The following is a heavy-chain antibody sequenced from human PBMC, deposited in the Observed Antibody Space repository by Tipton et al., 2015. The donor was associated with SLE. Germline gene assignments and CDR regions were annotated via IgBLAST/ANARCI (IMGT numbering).Heavy chain of an antibody. Sequence: SLRLSCAASGFTFSSYAMHWVRQAPGKGLEWVAVISYDGSNKYYADSVKGRFTISRDNSKNTLYLQMNNLKAEDTAVYYCASGYVPAAVDYWGQGTLVTVSS. CDR1: GFTFSSYA. CDR2: ISYDGSNK. J-gene: IGHJ4*02. V-gene: IGHV3-30*04. D-gene: IGHD2-2*01. CDR3: ASGYVPAAVDY.